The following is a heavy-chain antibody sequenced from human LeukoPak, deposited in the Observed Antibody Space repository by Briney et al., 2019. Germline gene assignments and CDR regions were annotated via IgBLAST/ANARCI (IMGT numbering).Heavy chain of an antibody. CDR3: VRDGGGTTPYDC. CDR2: ISPDGRNI. Sequence: GGSLRLSCAASGYTLSDYWMNWVRQVPGKGPVWVSHISPDGRNIAYADSVKGRFTISRDSAKNTLYLQMNSLRVEDTAVYYCVRDGGGTTPYDCWGQGSLVTVSS. V-gene: IGHV3-74*01. J-gene: IGHJ4*02. D-gene: IGHD1-7*01. CDR1: GYTLSDYW.